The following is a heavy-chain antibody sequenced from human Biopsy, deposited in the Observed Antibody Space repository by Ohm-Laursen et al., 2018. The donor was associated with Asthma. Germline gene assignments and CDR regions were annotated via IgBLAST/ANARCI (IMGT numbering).Heavy chain of an antibody. V-gene: IGHV1-18*01. D-gene: IGHD3-10*01. CDR2: ISVYNGNT. J-gene: IGHJ6*02. CDR3: ARAVDYSHYYGIDV. Sequence: SVKVSCKTSGYTFNSAGITRVRQAPGQGLEWVGWISVYNGNTKVAQKLQDRVTMITDTSTSTAYMELRSLRSDDTAVYFCARAVDYSHYYGIDVWGQGTTVTVS. CDR1: GYTFNSAG.